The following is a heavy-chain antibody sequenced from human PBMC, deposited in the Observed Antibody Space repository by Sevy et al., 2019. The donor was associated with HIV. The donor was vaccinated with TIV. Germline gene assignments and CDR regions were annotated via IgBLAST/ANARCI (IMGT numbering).Heavy chain of an antibody. Sequence: GGSLRLSCAASGFTFSNAWMSWVRQAPGKGLEWVDRIKSKTDGGTTDYAAPVKGRFTISRDDSKNTLYLQMNSLKTEDTAVYYCTSPVLLWFGDPYGMDVWGQGTTVTVSS. CDR1: GFTFSNAW. D-gene: IGHD3-10*01. V-gene: IGHV3-15*01. CDR2: IKSKTDGGTT. J-gene: IGHJ6*02. CDR3: TSPVLLWFGDPYGMDV.